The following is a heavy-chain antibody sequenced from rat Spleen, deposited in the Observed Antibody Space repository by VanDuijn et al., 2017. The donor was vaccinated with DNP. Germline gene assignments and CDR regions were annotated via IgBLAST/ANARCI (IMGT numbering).Heavy chain of an antibody. CDR3: AKGPNYGGWSDYFDY. V-gene: IGHV4-2*01. D-gene: IGHD1-11*01. J-gene: IGHJ2*01. CDR2: VNKDSSTI. Sequence: EVKLVESGGGLVQPGRSLKLSCAASGFNFNDYWMGWVRQAPGKGLEWIGHVNKDSSTINYTPSLKDKFTISRDNGQNTLYLQMSKLGSEDTAIYYCAKGPNYGGWSDYFDYWGQGVMVTVSS. CDR1: GFNFNDYW.